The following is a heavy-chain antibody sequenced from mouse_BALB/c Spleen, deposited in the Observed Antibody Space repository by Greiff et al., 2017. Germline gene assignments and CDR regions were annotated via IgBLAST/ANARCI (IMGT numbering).Heavy chain of an antibody. CDR1: GYAFSSSW. CDR2: IYPGDGDT. J-gene: IGHJ2*01. CDR3: ARGITLDY. V-gene: IGHV1-82*01. D-gene: IGHD1-1*01. Sequence: QVQLQQSGPELVKPGASVKISCKASGYAFSSSWMNWVKQRPGQGLEWIGRIYPGDGDTNYNGKFKGKATLTADKSSSTAYMQLSSLTSVDSAVYFCARGITLDYWGQGTTLTVSS.